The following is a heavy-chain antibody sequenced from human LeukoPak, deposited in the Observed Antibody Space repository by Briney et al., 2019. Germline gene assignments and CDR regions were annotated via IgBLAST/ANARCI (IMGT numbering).Heavy chain of an antibody. Sequence: GGSLRLSCAASGFTFSSYWMTWVRQAPGRGLEWVANIKQDGTEKYYLDSVKGRFTISRDNAKNSLYLQMNSLRAEDTAVYYCARSTPGLDAFDIWGQGTMVAVSS. CDR2: IKQDGTEK. CDR1: GFTFSSYW. V-gene: IGHV3-7*01. J-gene: IGHJ3*02. CDR3: ARSTPGLDAFDI.